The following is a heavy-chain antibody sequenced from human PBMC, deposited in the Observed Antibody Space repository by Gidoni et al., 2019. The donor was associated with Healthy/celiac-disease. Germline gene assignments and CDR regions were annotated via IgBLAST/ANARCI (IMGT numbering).Heavy chain of an antibody. CDR3: AKEGFRYSSGWPHYFDY. D-gene: IGHD6-19*01. CDR2: ISWNSGSI. CDR1: GFTFDDSA. Sequence: EVQLVESGGGLVQPGRSLRLSCAASGFTFDDSAMHWVRQAPGKGLEWVSGISWNSGSIGYADSVKGRFTISRDNAKNSLYLQMNSLRAEDTALYYCAKEGFRYSSGWPHYFDYWGQGTLVTVSS. J-gene: IGHJ4*02. V-gene: IGHV3-9*01.